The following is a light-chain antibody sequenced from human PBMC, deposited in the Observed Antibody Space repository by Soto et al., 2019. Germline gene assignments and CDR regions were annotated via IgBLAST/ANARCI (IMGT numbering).Light chain of an antibody. Sequence: EIVLTQSPGTLSLSPGERATLSCRASQSVSSSYLAWYQQKPGQAPRLLIYGASSRATGIPDRFSGSGSGTDFTLTSSRLEPEDFAVYYGQQYGSSPLWTFGQGTKLEIK. CDR2: GAS. J-gene: IGKJ2*02. V-gene: IGKV3-20*01. CDR1: QSVSSSY. CDR3: QQYGSSPLWT.